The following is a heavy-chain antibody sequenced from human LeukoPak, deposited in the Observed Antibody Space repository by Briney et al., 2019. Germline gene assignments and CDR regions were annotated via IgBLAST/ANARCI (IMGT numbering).Heavy chain of an antibody. D-gene: IGHD4-23*01. CDR2: INYSGST. J-gene: IGHJ6*03. CDR1: GGSISSYY. V-gene: IGHV4-59*01. CDR3: ARALGGNFYYYYYYMDV. Sequence: SETLSLTCTVSGGSISSYYWSWIRQPPGKGLEWIGYINYSGSTNYNPSLKSRVTISVDTSKNQFSLKLSSVTAADTAVYYCARALGGNFYYYYYYMDVWGKGTTVTISS.